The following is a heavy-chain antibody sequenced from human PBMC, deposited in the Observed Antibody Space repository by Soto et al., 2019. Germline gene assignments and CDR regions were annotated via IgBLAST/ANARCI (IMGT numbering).Heavy chain of an antibody. Sequence: SETLSLTCTVSGGSISSGDYYWSWIRQPPGKGLEWIGYIYYSGSTYYNPSRKSRVTISVDTSKYQFSLRLSSVTAADTAVYYCARDFHITGTSPPYGMDDWRQGTTVTVSS. CDR1: GGSISSGDYY. V-gene: IGHV4-30-4*01. D-gene: IGHD1-1*01. J-gene: IGHJ6*02. CDR2: IYYSGST. CDR3: ARDFHITGTSPPYGMDD.